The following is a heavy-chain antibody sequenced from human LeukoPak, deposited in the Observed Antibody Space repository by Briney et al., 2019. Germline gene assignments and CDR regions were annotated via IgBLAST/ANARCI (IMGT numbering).Heavy chain of an antibody. CDR2: INGRGDDT. Sequence: GGSLRLSCAAFSGFAMSCVRKAPGKRLEWVSAINGRGDDTYYPDSVKGRFTISRDNSNNTLYLQMNSLRADDTAVYYCAKGHRESSSFFDSWGQGIPVTVSS. CDR3: AKGHRESSSFFDS. CDR1: SGFA. V-gene: IGHV3-23*01. J-gene: IGHJ4*02.